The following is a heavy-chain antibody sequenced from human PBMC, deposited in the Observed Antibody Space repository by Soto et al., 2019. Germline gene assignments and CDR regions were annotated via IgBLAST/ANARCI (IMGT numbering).Heavy chain of an antibody. CDR3: AKDRLAGNFDY. Sequence: GGSLRLSCAASGFTFNNYAMNWVRQAPGKGLEWVATISNTGGSTYYADSVKGRFTISRDNSKNTLYLQMNSLRVEDTAIYYCAKDRLAGNFDYWGQGTQVTVSS. CDR1: GFTFNNYA. J-gene: IGHJ4*02. CDR2: ISNTGGST. V-gene: IGHV3-23*01.